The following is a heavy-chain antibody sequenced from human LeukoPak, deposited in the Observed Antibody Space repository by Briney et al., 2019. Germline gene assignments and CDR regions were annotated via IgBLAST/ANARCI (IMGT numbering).Heavy chain of an antibody. CDR3: ARHGGASIAAHHYYYYYMDV. Sequence: SETLSLTCAVYGVSFSGYYWSWNRQPPGKGLEWIGEINHSGSTNYNPSLKSRVTISVDTSKNQFSLKLSSVTAADTAVYYCARHGGASIAAHHYYYYYMDVWGKGTTVTVSS. J-gene: IGHJ6*03. D-gene: IGHD6-6*01. CDR1: GVSFSGYY. V-gene: IGHV4-34*01. CDR2: INHSGST.